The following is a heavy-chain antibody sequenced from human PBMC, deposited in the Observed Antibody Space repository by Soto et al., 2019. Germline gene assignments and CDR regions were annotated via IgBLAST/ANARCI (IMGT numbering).Heavy chain of an antibody. J-gene: IGHJ4*02. Sequence: QVQLVESGGGVVQPGRSLTLSCAASGFTFSNYAMHWVRQAPGKGLEWVAVISYDGTNKYYADSVKGRFTISRDDSKNTLYLQMNSLRAEDTAVYYCAKDRRSSWTFDDWGQGTLVTVSS. CDR3: AKDRRSSWTFDD. CDR2: ISYDGTNK. CDR1: GFTFSNYA. D-gene: IGHD6-13*01. V-gene: IGHV3-30*18.